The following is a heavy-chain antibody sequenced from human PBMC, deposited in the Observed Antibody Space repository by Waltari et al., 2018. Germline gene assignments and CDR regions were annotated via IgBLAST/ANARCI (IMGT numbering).Heavy chain of an antibody. J-gene: IGHJ4*02. CDR3: AKDRGSGRIYFDS. D-gene: IGHD3-10*01. Sequence: VQLLESGGDLIQPGGSLRLSCAASGFTFSHFAMTGVRQAPGKRLEWVSSISGSGGTSYYTDSVTGRFTISRDNSENTLYLHMNSLRAEDSAIYYCAKDRGSGRIYFDSWGRGTLVAVSS. CDR1: GFTFSHFA. V-gene: IGHV3-23*01. CDR2: ISGSGGTS.